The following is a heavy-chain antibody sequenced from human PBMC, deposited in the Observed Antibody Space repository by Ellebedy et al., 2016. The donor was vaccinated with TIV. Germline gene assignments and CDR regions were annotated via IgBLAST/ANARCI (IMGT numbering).Heavy chain of an antibody. J-gene: IGHJ6*02. D-gene: IGHD3-3*01. CDR3: SRDYYDAATGRPIFGMDV. V-gene: IGHV3-49*04. CDR2: IRGKAYGGTP. Sequence: GGSLRLSCSASGFGFGGYAVSWVRQAPGKGLEWVGFIRGKAYGGTPEYAASAKGRFSISRDDSKSIAYLQMNSLKTEDTAVYYCSRDYYDAATGRPIFGMDVWGQGTTVTVSS. CDR1: GFGFGGYA.